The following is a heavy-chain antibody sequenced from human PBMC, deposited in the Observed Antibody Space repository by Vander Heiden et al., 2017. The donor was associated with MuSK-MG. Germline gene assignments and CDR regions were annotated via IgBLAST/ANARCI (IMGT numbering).Heavy chain of an antibody. CDR2: ISYDGSDE. V-gene: IGHV3-30-3*01. CDR1: GFPFSTYT. J-gene: IGHJ4*02. CDR3: ARGTERELWRFGQLLPLDY. Sequence: VQLVESGGGVAQPGRSLRLSCAASGFPFSTYTTHWLRHAPGKGLEWVAVISYDGSDEYYADSVKGRFTISRDNSRNTLYLQMNSLRAEDPSVYYCARGTERELWRFGQLLPLDYWCEGTLVTVSS. D-gene: IGHD3-10*01.